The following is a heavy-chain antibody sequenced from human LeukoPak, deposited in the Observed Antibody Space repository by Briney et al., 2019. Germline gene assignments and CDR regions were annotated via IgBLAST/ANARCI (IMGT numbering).Heavy chain of an antibody. CDR3: ARDLFSGSYYEDF. D-gene: IGHD1-26*01. J-gene: IGHJ4*02. CDR2: IDQDGTSK. V-gene: IGHV3-7*01. Sequence: PGESLRLSCAASGFMLRSYWMSWVRQAPGKWLEWVANIDQDGTSKYYVDSVKGRFTISRDDAKNSLYLQMNSLRAEDTAVYYCARDLFSGSYYEDFWGQGTMVTVSS. CDR1: GFMLRSYW.